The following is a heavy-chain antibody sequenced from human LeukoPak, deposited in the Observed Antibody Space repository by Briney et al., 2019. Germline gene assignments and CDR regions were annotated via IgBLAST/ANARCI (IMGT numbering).Heavy chain of an antibody. CDR1: GYSFTSYW. D-gene: IGHD2-2*01. J-gene: IGHJ5*02. CDR3: PRQSPVTAATNWFDP. CDR2: IYPGDSDT. V-gene: IGHV5-51*01. Sequence: GESLKISCKGSGYSFTSYWIGWVRQMPGKGLGWRGIIYPGDSDTRYSPSFQGQVTISADKSISTAYLQWSSLKASDTAMCYCPRQSPVTAATNWFDPWGQGTLVTVSS.